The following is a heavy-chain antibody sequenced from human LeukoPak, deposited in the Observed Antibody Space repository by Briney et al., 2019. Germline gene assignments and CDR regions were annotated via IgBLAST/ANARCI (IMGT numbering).Heavy chain of an antibody. CDR1: GVSISSSNSY. D-gene: IGHD3/OR15-3a*01. Sequence: SETLSLTCTASGVSISSSNSYWGWIRQPPGKGLEWIGSIYYSGNTYYNASLKSQVSISIDTSKNQFSLKLTSVTAADTAVYYCARQTGSGLFILPGGQGTLVTVSS. V-gene: IGHV4-39*01. J-gene: IGHJ4*02. CDR2: IYYSGNT. CDR3: ARQTGSGLFILP.